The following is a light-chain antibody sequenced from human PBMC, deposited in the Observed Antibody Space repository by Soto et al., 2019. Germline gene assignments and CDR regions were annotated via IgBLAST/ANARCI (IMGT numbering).Light chain of an antibody. J-gene: IGKJ2*01. Sequence: EIVLTQSPGTLSLSPGARPTLSCRSSQNVGNNYLAWFRQKPGQTPRLLIYNTYNRATGITDRFSGSGSGTDFTLTISRLEPEDFAVYYCQQYAYSPQTFGQGTKVEIK. CDR2: NTY. V-gene: IGKV3-20*01. CDR3: QQYAYSPQT. CDR1: QNVGNNY.